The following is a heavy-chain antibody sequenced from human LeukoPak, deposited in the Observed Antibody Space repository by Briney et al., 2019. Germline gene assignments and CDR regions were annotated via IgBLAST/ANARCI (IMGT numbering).Heavy chain of an antibody. CDR1: AGSINSYY. Sequence: PSETLSLTCTVSAGSINSYYWSWIRQSPGKELEWIGYICYSGSTNYNPSLKSRVTISIDTSKNQFSLKLSSVTAADTAVYYCARVKVVRSGPAPPYFDYWGQGTLVTVSS. D-gene: IGHD2-15*01. V-gene: IGHV4-59*01. CDR2: ICYSGST. CDR3: ARVKVVRSGPAPPYFDY. J-gene: IGHJ4*02.